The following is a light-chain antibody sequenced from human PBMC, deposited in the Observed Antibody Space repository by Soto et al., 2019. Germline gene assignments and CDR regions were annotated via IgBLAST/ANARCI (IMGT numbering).Light chain of an antibody. CDR3: QQYNDWPRT. CDR2: GAS. V-gene: IGKV3-15*01. J-gene: IGKJ1*01. CDR1: QSFSSN. Sequence: EIVMTQSPATLSVSPGERATLSCRASQSFSSNLAWFQHKPGQAPRLLIYGASTRATGIPARFSGSGSGTEFTLTISSLQSEEFAVYYCQQYNDWPRTCGQGTKVEI.